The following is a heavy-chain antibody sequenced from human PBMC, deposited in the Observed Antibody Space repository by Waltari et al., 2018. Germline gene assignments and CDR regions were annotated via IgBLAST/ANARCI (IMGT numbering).Heavy chain of an antibody. CDR3: ARVPSPLVAGLGRDAFDI. Sequence: QVQLVQSGAEVKKPGASVKVSCKASGYTFTSYYMPWVRQAPGTGLEWVAVIWYDGSNKYYADSVKGRFTISRDNSKNTLYLQMNSLRAEDTAVYYCARVPSPLVAGLGRDAFDIWGQGTMVTVSS. J-gene: IGHJ3*02. CDR1: GYTFTSYY. V-gene: IGHV3-33*01. CDR2: IWYDGSNK. D-gene: IGHD6-19*01.